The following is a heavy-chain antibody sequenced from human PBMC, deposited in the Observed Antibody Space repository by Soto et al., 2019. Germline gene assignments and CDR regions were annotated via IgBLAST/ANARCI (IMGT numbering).Heavy chain of an antibody. Sequence: SVKVSCKASGGTFSSYTISWVRQAPGQGLEWMGRIIPILGIANYAQKFQGRVTITADESTSTAYMELSSLRSEDTAVYYCARVPRYYGDYEKWFDPWGQGTLVTVSS. J-gene: IGHJ5*02. D-gene: IGHD4-17*01. CDR3: ARVPRYYGDYEKWFDP. V-gene: IGHV1-69*02. CDR1: GGTFSSYT. CDR2: IIPILGIA.